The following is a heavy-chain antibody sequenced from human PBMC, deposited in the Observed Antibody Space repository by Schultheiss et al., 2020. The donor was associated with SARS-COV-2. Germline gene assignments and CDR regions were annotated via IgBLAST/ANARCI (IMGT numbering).Heavy chain of an antibody. D-gene: IGHD2-21*02. Sequence: FSAYNWNWIRQPPGKGLEWIGQINHCGSTIYNPSLKCRVTISVDMSKSQFSLKLSSVTAADTAVYYCAREPYCGGDCYSGWFDPWGQGTLVTVSS. CDR2: INHCGST. V-gene: IGHV4-34*01. CDR3: AREPYCGGDCYSGWFDP. CDR1: FSAYN. J-gene: IGHJ5*02.